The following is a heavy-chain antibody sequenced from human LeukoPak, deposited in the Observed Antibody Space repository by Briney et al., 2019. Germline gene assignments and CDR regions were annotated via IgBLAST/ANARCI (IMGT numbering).Heavy chain of an antibody. J-gene: IGHJ4*02. V-gene: IGHV3-11*04. D-gene: IGHD2-2*01. Sequence: PGGSLRLSCAASGFTVSNNYMSWVRQAPGKGLEWVSYISSSGYTIYYADSVKGRFTISRDNAKNSLYLQMNSLRAEDTAVYYCAREDCSSTSCYDPSVSDYWGQGTLVTVSS. CDR2: ISSSGYTI. CDR3: AREDCSSTSCYDPSVSDY. CDR1: GFTVSNNY.